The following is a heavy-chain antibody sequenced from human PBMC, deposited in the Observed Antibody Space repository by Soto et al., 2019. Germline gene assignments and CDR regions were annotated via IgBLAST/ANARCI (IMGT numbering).Heavy chain of an antibody. D-gene: IGHD1-1*01. CDR2: VSFTGTT. V-gene: IGHV4-39*01. CDR1: GRSINNSYYY. J-gene: IGHJ4*02. Sequence: SETLPLTCSVSGRSINNSYYYWGWVRQPPGKGLECIGSVSFTGTTYYSPSLKSRVTTSIDTSRNQFSLKLTSVTAADTAVYYCASQKLDVPAYFDYWGQGTLVTVSS. CDR3: ASQKLDVPAYFDY.